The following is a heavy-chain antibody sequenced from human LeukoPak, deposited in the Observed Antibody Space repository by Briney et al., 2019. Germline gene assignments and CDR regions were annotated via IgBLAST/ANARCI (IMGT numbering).Heavy chain of an antibody. Sequence: GGSLRLSCAASGFTFSSYGMHWVRQAPGKGLEWVAVISYDGSNKYYADSVKGRFTISRDNSKNTLYVQMNSLRGEDTAVYYCATGGRYAYLSTGGYWGQGTLVTVPS. D-gene: IGHD3-16*01. V-gene: IGHV3-30*03. CDR3: ATGGRYAYLSTGGY. J-gene: IGHJ4*02. CDR2: ISYDGSNK. CDR1: GFTFSSYG.